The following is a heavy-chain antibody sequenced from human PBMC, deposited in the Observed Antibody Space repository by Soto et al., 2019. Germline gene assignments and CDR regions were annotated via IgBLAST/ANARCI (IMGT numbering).Heavy chain of an antibody. Sequence: GESLKISCKGSGYMFANHWITWVRQMPGKGLEWMATIDPSDSSTSYSPSFQGHVTISADKSVSTAYLQWSSLKASDTAMYYCARPECASTSCYHYFNHWGQGCLVTVSS. J-gene: IGHJ4*02. CDR2: IDPSDSST. D-gene: IGHD2-2*01. CDR3: ARPECASTSCYHYFNH. V-gene: IGHV5-10-1*01. CDR1: GYMFANHW.